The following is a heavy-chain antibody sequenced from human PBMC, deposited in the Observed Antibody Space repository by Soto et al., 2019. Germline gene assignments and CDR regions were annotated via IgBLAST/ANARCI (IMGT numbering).Heavy chain of an antibody. J-gene: IGHJ4*01. D-gene: IGHD3-10*01. Sequence: SVKVACKAASFTITCSALQWWGQALGQRLEWIGWTVVGSGNTNYAQKFQERVTITRDMSTSTAYMELSSLRSEDTAVYYCAAASYYYGSGSYLSFDYWG. CDR2: TVVGSGNT. CDR3: AAASYYYGSGSYLSFDY. V-gene: IGHV1-58*01. CDR1: SFTITCSA.